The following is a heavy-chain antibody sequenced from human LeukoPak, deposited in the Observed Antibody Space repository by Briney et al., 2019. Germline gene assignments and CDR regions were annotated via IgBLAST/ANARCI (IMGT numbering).Heavy chain of an antibody. J-gene: IGHJ5*02. D-gene: IGHD7-27*01. Sequence: ASLKVSCKASGYTFTGYYMHWVRPAPGQGLEWMGWIKPNSGGTNSAQTPQGSVTLTRDTSISTAYMELSRLRSDDTAVYYCARANWGSFFDPSGQGTLVTVSS. CDR1: GYTFTGYY. V-gene: IGHV1-2*02. CDR2: IKPNSGGT. CDR3: ARANWGSFFDP.